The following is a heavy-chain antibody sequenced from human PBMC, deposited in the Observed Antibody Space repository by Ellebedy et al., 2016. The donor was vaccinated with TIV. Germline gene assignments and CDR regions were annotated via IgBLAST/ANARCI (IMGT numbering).Heavy chain of an antibody. V-gene: IGHV3-74*03. CDR2: IKSDGRNT. CDR3: ARGRYYGMDV. CDR1: GFTFSRYW. Sequence: PGGSLRLSCAASGFTFSRYWMHWVRQAPGKGLMWVSRIKSDGRNTTYADSVKGRFTISRDNAKNTLYLQMNSLRAEDTAVYYCARGRYYGMDVWGQGTTVTVSS. J-gene: IGHJ6*02.